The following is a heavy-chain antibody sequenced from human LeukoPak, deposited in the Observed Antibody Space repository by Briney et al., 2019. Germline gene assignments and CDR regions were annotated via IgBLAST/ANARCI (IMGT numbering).Heavy chain of an antibody. J-gene: IGHJ5*02. CDR3: ARDQAWFDP. CDR1: GYTFTGYY. V-gene: IGHV1-2*02. Sequence: ASVKVSCKASGYTFTGYYIHWVRQAPGQGLEWMGWINPNSGGTKYAQKFQGRVTMTRDTSISTVYMELSRLRSDDTAVYYCARDQAWFDPWGQGTLVTVSS. CDR2: INPNSGGT.